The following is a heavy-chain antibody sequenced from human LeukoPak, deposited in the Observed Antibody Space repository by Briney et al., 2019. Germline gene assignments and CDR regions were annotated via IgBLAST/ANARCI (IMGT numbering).Heavy chain of an antibody. J-gene: IGHJ4*02. V-gene: IGHV3-11*03. CDR1: GFPFSDYY. CDR2: ISGSSTYT. CDR3: AWVGSRGYYFDY. D-gene: IGHD1-26*01. Sequence: PGGSLRLSCGSCGFPFSDYYMSWIRQAPGKGLEWVSHISGSSTYTNYADSVKGRFTISRDNANNSLYLQMMSLPAEDTAVFYCAWVGSRGYYFDYWGQGTLVSVSS.